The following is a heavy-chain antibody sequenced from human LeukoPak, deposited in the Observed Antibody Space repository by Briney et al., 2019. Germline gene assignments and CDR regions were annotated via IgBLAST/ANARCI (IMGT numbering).Heavy chain of an antibody. CDR1: GGSISSYY. J-gene: IGHJ4*02. D-gene: IGHD3-10*01. V-gene: IGHV4-59*01. CDR3: ARVQGLWFGELFYFDY. CDR2: IFYSGST. Sequence: SETLSLTCTVSGGSISSYYWSWIRQPPGKGLEWIGYIFYSGSTNYNPSLKSLVTISVDTSKNQFSLKLSSVTAADTVVYYCARVQGLWFGELFYFDYWGQGTLVTVSS.